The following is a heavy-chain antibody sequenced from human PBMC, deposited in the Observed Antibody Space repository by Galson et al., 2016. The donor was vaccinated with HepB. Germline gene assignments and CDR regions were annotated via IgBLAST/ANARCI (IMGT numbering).Heavy chain of an antibody. CDR2: MSYDGFSK. Sequence: SLRLSCATSRFTFSTSILHWARQAPGKGLDWVAAMSYDGFSKYYSDSVKGRFTVSRDNSDSKMYLQLDSLSADDTAVYYCAREGHTSGRCGDFDVWGQGTMVTVSS. CDR3: AREGHTSGRCGDFDV. D-gene: IGHD6-19*01. V-gene: IGHV3-30-3*01. J-gene: IGHJ3*01. CDR1: RFTFSTSI.